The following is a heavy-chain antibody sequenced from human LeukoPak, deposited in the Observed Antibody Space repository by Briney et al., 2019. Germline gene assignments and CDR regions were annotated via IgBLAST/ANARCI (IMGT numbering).Heavy chain of an antibody. Sequence: SETLSLTCTASGGSISSRSYYWGWLRQPPGKGLEWIGSIYYSGSTYYSPSLQSRVTISVDTSKNHFPLKLYSLTAADTAVYFCSRVTRYDDSRTYPYMDVWGKGTTVTVSS. V-gene: IGHV4-39*06. CDR3: SRVTRYDDSRTYPYMDV. D-gene: IGHD4-17*01. CDR2: IYYSGST. J-gene: IGHJ6*03. CDR1: GGSISSRSYY.